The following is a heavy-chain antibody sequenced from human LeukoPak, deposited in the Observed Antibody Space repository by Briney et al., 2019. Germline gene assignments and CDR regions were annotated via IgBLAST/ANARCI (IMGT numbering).Heavy chain of an antibody. J-gene: IGHJ4*02. CDR1: GFTFSSYA. D-gene: IGHD1-26*01. Sequence: PGGSLRLSCAASGFTFSSYAMSWVRQAPGKGLEWVSAISGSGGSTYYADSVKGRYTISRDNSKNTLYLQMNSLRAEDTAVYYCAKETGRGSYYFWFDYWGQGTLVTVSS. CDR2: ISGSGGST. V-gene: IGHV3-23*01. CDR3: AKETGRGSYYFWFDY.